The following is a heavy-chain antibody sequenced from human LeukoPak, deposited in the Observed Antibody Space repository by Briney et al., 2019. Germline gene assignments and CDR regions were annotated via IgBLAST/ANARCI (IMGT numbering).Heavy chain of an antibody. J-gene: IGHJ4*02. CDR3: ASRPRADMGPLDY. Sequence: PGGSLRLSCAASGFTFSSCAMTWVRQAPGKGLEWVASITGDGTRTYYTDSVKGRFTISGDNSKNTLYLQMNSLRADETAIYYCASRPRADMGPLDYWGQGTLVTVST. D-gene: IGHD1-14*01. CDR1: GFTFSSCA. CDR2: ITGDGTRT. V-gene: IGHV3-23*01.